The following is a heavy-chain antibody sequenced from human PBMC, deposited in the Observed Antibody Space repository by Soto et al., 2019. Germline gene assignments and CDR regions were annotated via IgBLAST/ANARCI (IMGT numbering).Heavy chain of an antibody. Sequence: QVQLVQSGAEVKKPGASVKVSCKASGYTFTSYGISWVRQAPGQGLEWMGWISAYNGNTNYAQKLQGRVTMTTDKSTNTAYMELRSLRYDDTAVYYCERARIVGATLPDYWGQGTLVTVSS. D-gene: IGHD1-26*01. V-gene: IGHV1-18*01. CDR2: ISAYNGNT. CDR3: ERARIVGATLPDY. CDR1: GYTFTSYG. J-gene: IGHJ4*02.